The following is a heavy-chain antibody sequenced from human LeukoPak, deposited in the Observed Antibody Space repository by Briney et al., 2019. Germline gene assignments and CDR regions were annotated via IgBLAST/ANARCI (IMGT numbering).Heavy chain of an antibody. V-gene: IGHV4-38-2*02. CDR3: AKYYGSGNFDY. J-gene: IGHJ4*02. CDR1: GYSISSGYY. Sequence: SETLSLTRTVSGYSISSGYYWGWIQQPPGKGLEWIGSIYHSGSTYYNPSPKNRVTISVDTSNNQFSLKLSSVTAADTAVYYCAKYYGSGNFDYWGQGTLVTVSS. CDR2: IYHSGST. D-gene: IGHD3-10*01.